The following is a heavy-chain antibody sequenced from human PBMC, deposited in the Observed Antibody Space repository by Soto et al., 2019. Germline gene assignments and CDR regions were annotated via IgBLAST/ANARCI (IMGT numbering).Heavy chain of an antibody. V-gene: IGHV3-11*01. Sequence: GGSLRLSCAASGFTFSDHWMIWIRQAPGKGLEWISYITNIDNTEKYADSVRGRFAVSRDNAKKSLYLQMNSLRADDTAVYYCVRRGDDQPLNFWGQGTLVTVSS. D-gene: IGHD1-1*01. CDR2: ITNIDNTE. CDR1: GFTFSDHW. J-gene: IGHJ1*01. CDR3: VRRGDDQPLNF.